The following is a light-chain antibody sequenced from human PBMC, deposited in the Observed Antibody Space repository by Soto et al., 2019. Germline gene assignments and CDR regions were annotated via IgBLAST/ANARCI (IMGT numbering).Light chain of an antibody. CDR3: QQYNNCPLT. V-gene: IGKV3-15*01. J-gene: IGKJ4*01. CDR2: GAS. Sequence: IVMTQSPATLSVSPGERATLSCRASQSVSSNFAWYQQKFGQAPRLLIYGASTRATGIPARFSGSGSGTEFTLTISSLQSEDFAVYYCQQYNNCPLTFGGGTKGEIK. CDR1: QSVSSN.